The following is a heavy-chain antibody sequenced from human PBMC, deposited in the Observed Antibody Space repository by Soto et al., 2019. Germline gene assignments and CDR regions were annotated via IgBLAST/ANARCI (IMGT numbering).Heavy chain of an antibody. J-gene: IGHJ1*01. CDR2: IYWDDDK. V-gene: IGHV2-5*02. Sequence: QITLKESGPTLVKPTQTLTLTCTFSGFSLSTSGVGVGWIRQPPGKALEWLALIYWDDDKRYSPSLKSRLTITKDTSKNQVVLTMTNMDPVDTATYYCAHRASMGRHYYDSSGYYHAEYFQHWGQGTLVTVSS. D-gene: IGHD3-22*01. CDR3: AHRASMGRHYYDSSGYYHAEYFQH. CDR1: GFSLSTSGVG.